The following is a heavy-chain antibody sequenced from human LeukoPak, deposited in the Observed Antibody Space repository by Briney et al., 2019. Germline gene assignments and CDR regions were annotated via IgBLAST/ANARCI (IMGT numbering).Heavy chain of an antibody. J-gene: IGHJ4*02. CDR2: IWFDGSVK. D-gene: IGHD3-3*01. V-gene: IGHV3-33*06. Sequence: GGSLRLSCAASGFTFNTHGMHWVRQAPGKGLEWVAAIWFDGSVKHYSDAVKGRFTISRDNSLNTLYLQMNSLRVEDTAMYYCAKDTAVQFLEPAFWGQGTLVTVSS. CDR1: GFTFNTHG. CDR3: AKDTAVQFLEPAF.